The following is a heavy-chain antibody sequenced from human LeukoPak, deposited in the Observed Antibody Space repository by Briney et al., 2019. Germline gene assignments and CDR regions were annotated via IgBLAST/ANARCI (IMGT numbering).Heavy chain of an antibody. CDR3: ARVPAADPNYYYYYMDV. CDR2: IKQDGSEK. V-gene: IGHV3-7*01. CDR1: GFTFSSYW. D-gene: IGHD2-2*01. Sequence: GGSLRLSCAASGFTFSSYWMCWVRQAPGKGLEWVANIKQDGSEKYYVDSVKGRFTISRDNAKNSLYLQMNSLRAEDTAVYYCARVPAADPNYYYYYMDVWGKGTTVTVSS. J-gene: IGHJ6*03.